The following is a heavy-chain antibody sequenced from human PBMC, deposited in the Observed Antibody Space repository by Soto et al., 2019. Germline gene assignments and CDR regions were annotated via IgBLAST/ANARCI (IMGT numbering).Heavy chain of an antibody. J-gene: IGHJ6*02. CDR1: GFTFSSSS. V-gene: IGHV1-58*01. Sequence: QMQLVQSGPEVRKPGTSVKVSCKASGFTFSSSSVQWVRQARGQRLEWIGWIVVGSGDTNYAQKFQERVTITRDMSTTTAYMDLSSLSSEDTAVNYCAAERLLYGMGAWGQGTTVTVSS. CDR3: AAERLLYGMGA. CDR2: IVVGSGDT.